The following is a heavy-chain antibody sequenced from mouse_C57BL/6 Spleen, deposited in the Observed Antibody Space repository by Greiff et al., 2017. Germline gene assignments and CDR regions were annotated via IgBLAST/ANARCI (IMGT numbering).Heavy chain of an antibody. CDR2: ISSGGDYI. J-gene: IGHJ2*01. CDR3: TRVGYGSSYVDY. D-gene: IGHD1-1*01. Sequence: EVMLVESGEGLVKPGGSLKLSCAASGFTFSSYAMSWVRQTPEKRLEWVAYISSGGDYIYYADTVKGRFTISRDNARNTLYLQMRSLKSEDTAMYYCTRVGYGSSYVDYWGQGTTLTVAS. CDR1: GFTFSSYA. V-gene: IGHV5-9-1*02.